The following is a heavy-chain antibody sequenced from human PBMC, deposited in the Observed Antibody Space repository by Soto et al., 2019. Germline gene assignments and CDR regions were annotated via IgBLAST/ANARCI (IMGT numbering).Heavy chain of an antibody. CDR2: INSDGTTI. CDR1: GFTFSNYW. J-gene: IGHJ4*02. D-gene: IGHD6-19*01. V-gene: IGHV3-74*01. Sequence: EVQLVESGGGLVQPGGSLRLSCAASGFTFSNYWVHWVRQAPGKGLVWVSRINSDGTTINYADSVEGRFTISRDNAKNTLFLQMNSLRVEDRAVYYCARAGWYRFDYWGQGTLVTVSS. CDR3: ARAGWYRFDY.